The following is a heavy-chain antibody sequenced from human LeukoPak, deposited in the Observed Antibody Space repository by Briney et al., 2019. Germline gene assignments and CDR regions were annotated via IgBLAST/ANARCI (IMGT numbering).Heavy chain of an antibody. J-gene: IGHJ4*02. CDR3: AFDYYDSSGYSDY. Sequence: ASVKVSCKASGGTFSSYTISWVRQAAGQGLEWMGRIIPILGIANYAQKFQGRVTITADKSTSTAYMELSSLRSEDTAVYYCAFDYYDSSGYSDYWGQGTLGTVSS. CDR1: GGTFSSYT. D-gene: IGHD3-22*01. CDR2: IIPILGIA. V-gene: IGHV1-69*02.